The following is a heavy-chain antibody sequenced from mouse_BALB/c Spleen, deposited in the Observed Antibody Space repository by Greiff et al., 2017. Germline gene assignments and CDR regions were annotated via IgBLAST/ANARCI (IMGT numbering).Heavy chain of an antibody. CDR1: GFSLTGYG. Sequence: QVQLQQSGPGLVAPSQSLSITCTVSGFSLTGYGVNWVRQPPGKGLEWLGMIWGDGSTDYNSALKSRLSISKDNSKSQVFLKMNSLQTDDTARYYCAREGYGYGGAMDYWGQGTSVTVSS. CDR3: AREGYGYGGAMDY. J-gene: IGHJ4*01. V-gene: IGHV2-6-7*01. CDR2: IWGDGST. D-gene: IGHD1-2*01.